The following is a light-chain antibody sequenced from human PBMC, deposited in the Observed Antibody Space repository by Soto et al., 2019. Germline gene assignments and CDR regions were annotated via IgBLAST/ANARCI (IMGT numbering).Light chain of an antibody. CDR2: AAS. V-gene: IGKV1-5*01. CDR1: QTISSW. CDR3: QHYNSYSEA. J-gene: IGKJ1*01. Sequence: DLQMTQSPSTLSASVGDSVTIXXRASQTISSWLAWYQQKPGKAPKIXIYAASSLQSGVPSRFSGSGSGTEFTLTISSLQPDDFATYYCQHYNSYSEAFGQGTKVDIK.